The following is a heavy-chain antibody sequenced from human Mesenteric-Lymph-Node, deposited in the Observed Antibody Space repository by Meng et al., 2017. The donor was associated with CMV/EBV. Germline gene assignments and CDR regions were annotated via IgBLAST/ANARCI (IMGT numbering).Heavy chain of an antibody. CDR1: GFTFSNDW. V-gene: IGHV3-7*01. CDR2: MNQDGSKR. J-gene: IGHJ4*02. CDR3: TKHVDY. Sequence: GGSLRLSCVASGFTFSNDWMSWVRQAPGKGLEWVATMNQDGSKRDYVESVRGRFTISRDNAKNSLYLQMNYLRADDTAIYYCTKHVDYWGQGTLVTVSS.